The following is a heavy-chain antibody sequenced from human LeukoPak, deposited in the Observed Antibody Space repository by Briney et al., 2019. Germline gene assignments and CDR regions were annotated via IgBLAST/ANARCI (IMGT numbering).Heavy chain of an antibody. Sequence: GRSLRLSCAASGFTFSSYAMHWVRQGLGKGLEWVAVISYDGSNKYYAYSVKGRFTISRDNSKNTLYLQINSLRTEDTAVYYCARDMRFGELLPTSIFDYWGQGTLVTVSS. D-gene: IGHD3-10*01. CDR3: ARDMRFGELLPTSIFDY. J-gene: IGHJ4*02. CDR1: GFTFSSYA. CDR2: ISYDGSNK. V-gene: IGHV3-30-3*01.